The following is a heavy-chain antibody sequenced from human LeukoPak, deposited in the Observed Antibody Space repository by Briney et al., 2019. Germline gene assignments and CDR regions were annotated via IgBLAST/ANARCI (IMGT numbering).Heavy chain of an antibody. J-gene: IGHJ4*02. CDR1: GLTFSSNW. D-gene: IGHD6-19*01. CDR2: VNTDGSDT. Sequence: GGSRRLSCAAAGLTFSSNWMHWVRHAPGEGLGWVSVVNTDGSDTRYADSVKGRFTVSRDNAKNTLYLQMNSLRAEDTAVYYCTTGYSGGSVDWGQGTLVTVSS. V-gene: IGHV3-74*01. CDR3: TTGYSGGSVD.